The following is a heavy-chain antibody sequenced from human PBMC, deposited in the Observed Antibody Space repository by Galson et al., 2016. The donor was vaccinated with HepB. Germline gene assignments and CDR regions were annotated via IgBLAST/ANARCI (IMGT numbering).Heavy chain of an antibody. CDR2: IYSSGST. D-gene: IGHD3-3*02. J-gene: IGHJ4*02. V-gene: IGHV4-61*02. CDR1: GGFITSGSYY. Sequence: TLSLTCTVSGGFITSGSYYWSWVRQPAGKGLEWIGRIYSSGSTNYNPSLKSRVTNSVDTSKNHFPLKVNSVTAADTAVYYWARAVRKMRYYFDYWGRGNLVTISS. CDR3: ARAVRKMRYYFDY.